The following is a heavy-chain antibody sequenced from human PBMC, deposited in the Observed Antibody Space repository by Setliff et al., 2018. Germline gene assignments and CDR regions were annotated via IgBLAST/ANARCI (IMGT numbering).Heavy chain of an antibody. Sequence: GGSLRLSCEASGFTFSSYWMHWVRQAPGKGLVWVSHINSDGSSTTYADSVKGRFTISRDNAKNTLYLQMNRLRAEDTSVYYCVAVRWNYPTVWGQGTLVTVSS. D-gene: IGHD1-7*01. V-gene: IGHV3-74*01. CDR1: GFTFSSYW. J-gene: IGHJ4*02. CDR2: INSDGSST. CDR3: VAVRWNYPTV.